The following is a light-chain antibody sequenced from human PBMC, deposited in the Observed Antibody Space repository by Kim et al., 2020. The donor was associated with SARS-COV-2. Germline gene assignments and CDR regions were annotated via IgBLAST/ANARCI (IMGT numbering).Light chain of an antibody. CDR1: QDIANS. CDR3: QKYNSAPWT. CDR2: GAA. V-gene: IGKV1-27*01. Sequence: ASSGDRVPITCRASQDIANSLAWYQQKPGKVPQVLIYGAATLQSGVPSRFSGSGSGTEFTLTIGSLQTEDVATYYCQKYNSAPWTFGPGTKVDIK. J-gene: IGKJ1*01.